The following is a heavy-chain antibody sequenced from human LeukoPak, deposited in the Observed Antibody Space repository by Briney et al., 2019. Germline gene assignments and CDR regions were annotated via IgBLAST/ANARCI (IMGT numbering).Heavy chain of an antibody. CDR2: IYPGDSDT. D-gene: IGHD2-2*01. CDR3: ARLRYCSSTSCYAYYYGMDV. J-gene: IGHJ6*02. CDR1: GYSFTSYW. V-gene: IGHV5-51*01. Sequence: GESLKISCEGSGYSFTSYWIGWVRQMPGKGLEWMGIIYPGDSDTRYSPSFQGQVTISADKSISTAYLQWSSLKASDTAMYYCARLRYCSSTSCYAYYYGMDVWGQGTTVTVSS.